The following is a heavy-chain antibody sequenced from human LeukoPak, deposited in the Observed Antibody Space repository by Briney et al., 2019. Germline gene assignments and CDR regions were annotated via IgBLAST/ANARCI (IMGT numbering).Heavy chain of an antibody. CDR1: GGTFSSYA. V-gene: IGHV1-69*13. D-gene: IGHD6-6*01. CDR3: ARGRERGSSSSFTDY. Sequence: GASVKVSCKASGGTFSSYAISWVRQAPGQGLEWMGGIIPIFGTANYAQKFQGRVTITADESTSTAYMELSSLRSEDTAVYYCARGRERGSSSSFTDYWGQGTLVIVSS. J-gene: IGHJ4*02. CDR2: IIPIFGTA.